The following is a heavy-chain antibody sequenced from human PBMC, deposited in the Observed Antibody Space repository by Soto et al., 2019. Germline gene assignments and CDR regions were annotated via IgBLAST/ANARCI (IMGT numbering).Heavy chain of an antibody. CDR1: GFSLSTSEVG. V-gene: IGHV2-5*02. CDR3: AHRFDWYYFNF. J-gene: IGHJ4*02. CDR2: IYWDDDK. D-gene: IGHD3-9*01. Sequence: QITLKESGPTLVKPTQTLTLTCTFSGFSLSTSEVGVGWIRQPPGKALEWLALIYWDDDKRYSPSLTSRLTITKDTSKNQVVLTMTNMDPVDTATYYCAHRFDWYYFNFWGQGTLVTVSS.